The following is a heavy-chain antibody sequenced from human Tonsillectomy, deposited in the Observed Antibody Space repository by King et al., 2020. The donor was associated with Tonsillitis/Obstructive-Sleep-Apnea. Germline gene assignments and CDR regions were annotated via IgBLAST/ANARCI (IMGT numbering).Heavy chain of an antibody. CDR1: GGSISDYY. D-gene: IGHD6-19*01. CDR3: ARQARDEWLVLYFDY. CDR2: IYYNGRT. V-gene: IGHV4-59*08. J-gene: IGHJ4*02. Sequence: QLQESGPGLVKPSETLSLTCTVSGGSISDYYWSWIRQPPGKGLEWIGYIYYNGRTNYNPSLKSRVTISVDTSKNQFSLKLSSATAEDTAVYYCARQARDEWLVLYFDYWGQGTLVTVSS.